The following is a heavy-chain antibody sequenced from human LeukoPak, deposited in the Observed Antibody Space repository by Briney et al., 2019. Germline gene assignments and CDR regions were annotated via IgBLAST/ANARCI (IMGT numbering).Heavy chain of an antibody. Sequence: GASVKVSCKASGYTFTDYYMHWVRLAPGQGLEWMGWINPNSGGTNYVQKFHGWVTMTRDTSINTAYMELSRLTSDDTAVYYCARANFLYCSSTSCLFDYWGQGTLVTVSS. J-gene: IGHJ4*02. D-gene: IGHD2-2*01. CDR3: ARANFLYCSSTSCLFDY. CDR1: GYTFTDYY. CDR2: INPNSGGT. V-gene: IGHV1-2*04.